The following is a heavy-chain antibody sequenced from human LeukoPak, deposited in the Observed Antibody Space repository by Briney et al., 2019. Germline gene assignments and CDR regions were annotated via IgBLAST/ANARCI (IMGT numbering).Heavy chain of an antibody. CDR2: VSSSGSTI. Sequence: PVQPLDSPSVVSSSGSTIYYADSVKGRFTISRDNAKNSLYLQMNSLRAEDTALYYCAKNLDPWGQGTLVTVSS. J-gene: IGHJ5*02. CDR3: AKNLDP. V-gene: IGHV3-11*01.